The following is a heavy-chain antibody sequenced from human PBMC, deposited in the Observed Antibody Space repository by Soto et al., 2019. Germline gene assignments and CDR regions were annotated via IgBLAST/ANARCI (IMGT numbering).Heavy chain of an antibody. Sequence: QVYLVESGGGVVQPGRSLRLSCAVSGFTFPNFAMNWIRQDPGKGLELVALISSDGNRRYYADSVKGRFTISRDNSKNTLYLQMYGLTTEDTSVFYGAKDNYGSRSGSVSTYYFDYWGQGTLVTVSS. V-gene: IGHV3-30*18. CDR3: AKDNYGSRSGSVSTYYFDY. CDR2: ISSDGNRR. J-gene: IGHJ4*02. D-gene: IGHD3-10*01. CDR1: GFTFPNFA.